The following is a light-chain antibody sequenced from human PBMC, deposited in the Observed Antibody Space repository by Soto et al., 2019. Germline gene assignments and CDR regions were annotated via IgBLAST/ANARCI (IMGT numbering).Light chain of an antibody. CDR3: QRYGSSPLYA. V-gene: IGKV3-20*01. Sequence: EIVLTQSPGTLSLSPGERATFSCRTSQTINTEFLAWYQQRPGLAPRLLIHGTSNRATGIPDRFSGSGSGTDFTPPISALEPEDFAVYYCQRYGSSPLYAFGQGTKLEI. CDR1: QTINTEF. J-gene: IGKJ2*01. CDR2: GTS.